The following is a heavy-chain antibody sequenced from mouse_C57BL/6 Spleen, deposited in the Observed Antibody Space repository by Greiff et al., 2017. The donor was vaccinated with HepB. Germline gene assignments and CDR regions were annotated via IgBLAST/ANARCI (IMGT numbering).Heavy chain of an antibody. CDR3: ARPNDYWYFDV. J-gene: IGHJ1*03. D-gene: IGHD2-3*01. Sequence: EVKVVESGGGLVKPGGSLKLSCAASGFTFSDYGMHWVRQAPEKGLEWVAYISSGSSTIYYADTVKGRFTISRDNAKNTLFLQMTSLRSEDTAMYYCARPNDYWYFDVWGTGTTVTVSS. CDR1: GFTFSDYG. CDR2: ISSGSSTI. V-gene: IGHV5-17*01.